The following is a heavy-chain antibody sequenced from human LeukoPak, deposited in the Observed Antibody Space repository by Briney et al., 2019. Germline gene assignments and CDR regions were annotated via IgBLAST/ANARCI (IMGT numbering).Heavy chain of an antibody. J-gene: IGHJ5*02. V-gene: IGHV3-30*02. CDR3: ARDSLAARGRFDP. Sequence: GGSLRLSCAASGFTFSSYGMLWVRQAPGKVLEWVAFIRYDGRNKYYADSVKGRFTISRDNAKNSLYLQMNSLRAEDTAVYYCARDSLAARGRFDPWGQGTLVTVSS. D-gene: IGHD6-6*01. CDR2: IRYDGRNK. CDR1: GFTFSSYG.